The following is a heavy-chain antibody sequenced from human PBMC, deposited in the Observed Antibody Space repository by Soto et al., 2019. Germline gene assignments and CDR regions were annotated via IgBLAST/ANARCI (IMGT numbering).Heavy chain of an antibody. J-gene: IGHJ4*02. D-gene: IGHD4-17*01. V-gene: IGHV1-8*01. CDR3: TSFSFNVNLRITFDS. Sequence: QVQVVQSGAEVKKPGASVRVSCKGSGYSFTSFDVHWVRQDPGQGLEWMGWMNPNSGDTVHAQNFQGRVIMNSDTSMRTAYMDPSSLTSEDTAVYYSTSFSFNVNLRITFDSWGQGTLISVSS. CDR2: MNPNSGDT. CDR1: GYSFTSFD.